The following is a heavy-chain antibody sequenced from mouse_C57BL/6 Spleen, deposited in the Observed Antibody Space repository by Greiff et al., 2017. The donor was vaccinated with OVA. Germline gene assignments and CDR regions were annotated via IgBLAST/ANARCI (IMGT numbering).Heavy chain of an antibody. CDR3: ARQVRYDYDGGLYAMDY. CDR2: ISSGGSYT. J-gene: IGHJ4*01. CDR1: GFTFSSYG. D-gene: IGHD2-4*01. Sequence: DVKLVESGGDLVKPGGSLKLSCAASGFTFSSYGMSWVRQTPDKRLEWVATISSGGSYTYYPDSVKGRFTISRDNAKNTLYLQMSSLKSEDTAMYYCARQVRYDYDGGLYAMDYWGQGTSVTVSS. V-gene: IGHV5-6*02.